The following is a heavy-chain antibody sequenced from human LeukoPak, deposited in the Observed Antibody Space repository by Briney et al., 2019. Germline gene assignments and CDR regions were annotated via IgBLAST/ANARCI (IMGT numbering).Heavy chain of an antibody. Sequence: GKSLTLSCAASGFIFSNFAMHWVRQAPGKGLEWLAVISPEGGNTNYADSVKGRFTVSRDNSRNTLFLQMNTLKFQDTSLYYCARDWDPLPTAIGSAAFDLWGQGTLVTVSS. V-gene: IGHV3-30-3*01. CDR3: ARDWDPLPTAIGSAAFDL. D-gene: IGHD2-21*02. CDR2: ISPEGGNT. J-gene: IGHJ3*01. CDR1: GFIFSNFA.